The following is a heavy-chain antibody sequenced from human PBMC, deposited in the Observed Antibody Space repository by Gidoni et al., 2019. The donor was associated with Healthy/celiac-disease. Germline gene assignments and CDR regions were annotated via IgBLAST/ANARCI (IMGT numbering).Heavy chain of an antibody. CDR1: GFTFSSYA. D-gene: IGHD2-2*01. J-gene: IGHJ5*02. CDR3: AKDLGYCSSTSCSHSGDWFDP. CDR2: ISGSGGST. Sequence: EVQLLESGGGLVQPGGSLRLSCAASGFTFSSYAMSWVRQAPGKGLEWVSAISGSGGSTYYADSVKGRFTISRDNSKNTLYLQMNSLRAEDTAVYYCAKDLGYCSSTSCSHSGDWFDPWGQGTLVTVSS. V-gene: IGHV3-23*01.